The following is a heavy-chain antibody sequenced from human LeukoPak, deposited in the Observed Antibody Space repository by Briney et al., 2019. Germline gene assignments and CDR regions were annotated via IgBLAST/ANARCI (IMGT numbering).Heavy chain of an antibody. D-gene: IGHD3-3*01. CDR3: ARGFWSGYYYY. CDR2: INHSGST. J-gene: IGHJ4*02. V-gene: IGHV4-34*01. Sequence: KPSETLSLTCAVYGGSFSGYYWSWIRRPPGKGLEWIGEINHSGSTNYNPSLKSRVTISVDTSKNQFSLKLSSVTAADTAVYYCARGFWSGYYYYWGQGTLVTVSS. CDR1: GGSFSGYY.